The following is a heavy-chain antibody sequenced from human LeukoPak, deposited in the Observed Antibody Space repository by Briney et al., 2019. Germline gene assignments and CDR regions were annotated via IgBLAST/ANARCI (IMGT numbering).Heavy chain of an antibody. V-gene: IGHV3-66*01. D-gene: IGHD3-22*01. CDR2: DRATK. J-gene: IGHJ4*02. CDR1: GFIFTNAW. Sequence: SGGSLRLSCTASGFIFTNAWMTWVRQAPGKGLEWVGRDRATKDYAAPVKDRFSISRDNSKNTLYLVMINLKTEDTAVYYCTAGLYDTGGVDHWGQGTLVTVSS. CDR3: TAGLYDTGGVDH.